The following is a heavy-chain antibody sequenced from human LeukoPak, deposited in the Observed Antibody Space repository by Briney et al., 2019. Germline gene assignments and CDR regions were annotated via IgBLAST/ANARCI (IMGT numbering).Heavy chain of an antibody. CDR3: AHRPLTPGYSSSWYFDY. CDR1: GFSLSTSGVG. CDR2: IYWDDDK. J-gene: IGHJ4*02. D-gene: IGHD6-13*01. Sequence: SGPTLVKPTQTLTLTCTFSGFSLSTSGVGVGWIRQPPGKALEWLALIYWDDDKRYSPSLKSRLTITKDTSKNQVVLTMTNMDPVDTGTYYCAHRPLTPGYSSSWYFDYWGQGTLVTVSS. V-gene: IGHV2-5*02.